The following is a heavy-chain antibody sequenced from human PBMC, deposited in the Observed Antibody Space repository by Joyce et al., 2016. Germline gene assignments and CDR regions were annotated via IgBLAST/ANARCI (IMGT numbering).Heavy chain of an antibody. CDR3: AREQGYCTGTTCPYGLDV. Sequence: EVQLVESGGGLIQPGGSLSLSCAASGFPVRAHYMTRVRQAPGKGLEWVSIIHSDGYKYYADSVKGRFTISRDTSKNELFLEMSSLRAEDTAIYYCAREQGYCTGTTCPYGLDVWGQGTTVAVSS. CDR2: IHSDGYK. CDR1: GFPVRAHY. D-gene: IGHD2/OR15-2a*01. V-gene: IGHV3-53*01. J-gene: IGHJ6*02.